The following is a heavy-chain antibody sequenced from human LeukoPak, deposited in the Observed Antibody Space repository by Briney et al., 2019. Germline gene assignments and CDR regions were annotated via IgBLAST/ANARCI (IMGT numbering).Heavy chain of an antibody. V-gene: IGHV4-59*01. CDR2: IYYSGST. Sequence: PSETLSLTCTVSGGSISSYYWSWIRQPPGKGLEWIGYIYYSGSTNYNPSLKSRVTISVDTSKNQFSLKLSSVTAADTAVYYCAREKADYYYYYGMDVWGQGTTVTVSS. CDR3: AREKADYYYYYGMDV. J-gene: IGHJ6*02. D-gene: IGHD6-13*01. CDR1: GGSISSYY.